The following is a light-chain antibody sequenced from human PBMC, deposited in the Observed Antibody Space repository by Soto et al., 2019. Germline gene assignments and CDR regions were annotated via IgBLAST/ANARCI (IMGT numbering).Light chain of an antibody. CDR1: QDIGNH. J-gene: IGKJ5*01. CDR3: EMYNIAPLIT. V-gene: IGKV1-27*01. Sequence: DIQMIQSPSSLSAYVGARVTISCRASQDIGNHLAWYQQKPGKVPKFLIHAASTLQSGVPSRFSGSGSGTDFTLTISSLQPEDVATYFCEMYNIAPLITFGQGTRLEIK. CDR2: AAS.